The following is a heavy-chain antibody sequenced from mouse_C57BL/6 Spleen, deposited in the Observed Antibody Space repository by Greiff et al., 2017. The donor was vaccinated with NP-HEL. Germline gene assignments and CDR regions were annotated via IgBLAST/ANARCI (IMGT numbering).Heavy chain of an antibody. V-gene: IGHV5-16*01. CDR1: GFTFSDYY. D-gene: IGHD3-3*01. CDR2: INYDGSST. J-gene: IGHJ2*01. Sequence: EVMLVESEGGLVQPGSSMKLSCTASGFTFSDYYMAWVRQVPEKGLEWVANINYDGSSTYYLDSLKSRFIISRDNAKNILYLQMSSLKSEDTATYYCARVGWDYFDYWGQGTTLTVSS. CDR3: ARVGWDYFDY.